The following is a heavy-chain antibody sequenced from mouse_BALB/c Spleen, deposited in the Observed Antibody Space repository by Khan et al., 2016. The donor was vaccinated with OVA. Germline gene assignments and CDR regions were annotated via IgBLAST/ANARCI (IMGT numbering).Heavy chain of an antibody. V-gene: IGHV7-3*02. CDR2: IRNKANGYTT. CDR1: GFTFTDYY. CDR3: VRETVVDIYWYLDV. Sequence: EVELVASGGGLVQPGGSLRLSCATAGFTFTDYYMSWVRQPPGKALEWLGFIRNKANGYTTEYSASVKGRFTISRDNSQSIVYLQMNTLRGEDSATYYCVRETVVDIYWYLDVWGAGTTVTVSS. D-gene: IGHD1-1*01. J-gene: IGHJ1*01.